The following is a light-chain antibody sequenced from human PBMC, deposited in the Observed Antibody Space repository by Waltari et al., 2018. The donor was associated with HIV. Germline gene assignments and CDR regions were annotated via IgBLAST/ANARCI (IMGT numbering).Light chain of an antibody. CDR2: TAT. Sequence: DVQMTQSPSSLSASIGDRVNITCRASQNINNYLNWYQQKPGQAPKILLYTATTLHIGIPSRFSGSGSGTEFTLTITNLQSEDFALYFCQQSYYSPTFGPGTTVEIK. J-gene: IGKJ3*01. V-gene: IGKV1-39*01. CDR3: QQSYYSPT. CDR1: QNINNY.